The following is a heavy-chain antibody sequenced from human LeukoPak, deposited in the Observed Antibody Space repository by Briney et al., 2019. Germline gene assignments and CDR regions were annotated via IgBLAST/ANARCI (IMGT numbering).Heavy chain of an antibody. J-gene: IGHJ4*02. D-gene: IGHD3-3*01. V-gene: IGHV1-18*01. CDR2: ISAYNGNT. Sequence: GASVKVSCKASGYTFTSYGISWVRQAPGQGLGWMGWISAYNGNTNYAQKLQGRVTMTTDTSTSTAYMELRSLRSDDTAVYYCARVAVYYDFWSGYPLPPDYWGQGTLVTVSS. CDR3: ARVAVYYDFWSGYPLPPDY. CDR1: GYTFTSYG.